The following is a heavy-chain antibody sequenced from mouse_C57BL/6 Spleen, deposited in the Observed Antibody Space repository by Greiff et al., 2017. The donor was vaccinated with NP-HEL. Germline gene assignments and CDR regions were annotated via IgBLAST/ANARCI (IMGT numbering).Heavy chain of an antibody. CDR3: ARDGSSYWYFDV. CDR1: GYAFTNYL. D-gene: IGHD1-1*01. V-gene: IGHV1-54*01. Sequence: QVQLKESGAELVRPGTSVKVSCKASGYAFTNYLIEWVKQRPGQGLEWIGVINPGSGGTNYNEKFKGKATLTADKSSSTAYMQLSSLTSEDSAVYFCARDGSSYWYFDVWGTGTTVTVSS. CDR2: INPGSGGT. J-gene: IGHJ1*03.